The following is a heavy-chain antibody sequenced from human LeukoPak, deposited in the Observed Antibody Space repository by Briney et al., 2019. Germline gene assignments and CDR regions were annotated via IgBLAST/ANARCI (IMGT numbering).Heavy chain of an antibody. J-gene: IGHJ4*02. CDR1: GTYW. CDR3: AKDTRYSGSYYFVFDY. CDR2: INSDGSWT. V-gene: IGHV3-74*01. Sequence: PGGSLRLSCAASGTYWMHWVRQAPGKGLVWVSHINSDGSWTGYADSVKGRFTISRDNSKNTLYLQMNSLRAEDTAVYYCAKDTRYSGSYYFVFDYWGQGTLVTVSS. D-gene: IGHD1-26*01.